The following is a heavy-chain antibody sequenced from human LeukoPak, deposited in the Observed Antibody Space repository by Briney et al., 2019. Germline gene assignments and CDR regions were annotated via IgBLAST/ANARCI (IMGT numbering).Heavy chain of an antibody. J-gene: IGHJ4*02. CDR3: AKYVYDSSGYFYYFDY. CDR1: GFTFTNYA. V-gene: IGHV3-23*01. CDR2: ISGSGGTT. Sequence: GGSLRLSCAASGFTFTNYAMSWVRQAPGKGLEWASAISGSGGTTYYADSVKGRFTISRDNSKNTLYLQMNSLRAEDTAVYYCAKYVYDSSGYFYYFDYWGQGTLVTVSS. D-gene: IGHD3-22*01.